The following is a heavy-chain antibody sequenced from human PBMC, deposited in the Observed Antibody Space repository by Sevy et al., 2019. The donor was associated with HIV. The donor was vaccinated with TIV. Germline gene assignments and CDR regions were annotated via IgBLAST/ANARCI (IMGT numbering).Heavy chain of an antibody. J-gene: IGHJ5*02. CDR2: IYYSGST. CDR1: GGSISSYY. D-gene: IGHD3-3*01. V-gene: IGHV4-59*08. Sequence: KQSQTLSLTCTVSGGSISSYYWSWIRQPPGKGLEWIGYIYYSGSTNYNPSLKSRVTISVDTSKNQFTLKLSSVTAADTAVYYCARHNKHYDFWSDLNWFDPWGQGTLVTVSS. CDR3: ARHNKHYDFWSDLNWFDP.